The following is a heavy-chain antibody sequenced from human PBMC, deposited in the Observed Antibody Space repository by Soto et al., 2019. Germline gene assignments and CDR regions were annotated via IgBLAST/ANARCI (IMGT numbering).Heavy chain of an antibody. CDR2: IRSKSYGKTT. CDR3: TRVIWDYGDPQWHFAL. Sequence: PGGSLRLSCSTSGFTFGDYGMTWFRQAPGKGLEWVGLIRSKSYGKTTEYAASATDRFTISRDDSKRIAYLQMNSLKADDTAVYYCTRVIWDYGDPQWHFALWGRGTLVPVSS. D-gene: IGHD4-17*01. V-gene: IGHV3-49*03. J-gene: IGHJ2*01. CDR1: GFTFGDYG.